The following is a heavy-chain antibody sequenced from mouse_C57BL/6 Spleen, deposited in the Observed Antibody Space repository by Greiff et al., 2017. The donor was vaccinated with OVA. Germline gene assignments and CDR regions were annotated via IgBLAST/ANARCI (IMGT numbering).Heavy chain of an antibody. Sequence: QVQLQQPGAELVKPGASVTLSCTASGYTLTSYWMQWVKQRPGQGLEWIGEIDTSDSYTNYNQTFKGKATLTVDTSSSTAYMQLTSLTSEDSSVYYCSPYYGNYGFSYWGQGALVTVSA. CDR1: GYTLTSYW. D-gene: IGHD2-10*01. V-gene: IGHV1-50*01. J-gene: IGHJ3*01. CDR2: IDTSDSYT. CDR3: SPYYGNYGFSY.